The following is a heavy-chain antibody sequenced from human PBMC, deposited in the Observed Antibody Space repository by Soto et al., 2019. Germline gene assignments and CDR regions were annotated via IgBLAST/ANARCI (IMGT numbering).Heavy chain of an antibody. Sequence: QLQLQESGSGLVKPSQTLSLTCAVSGGSISSGGYSWSWIRQPPGKGLEWIGYIYHSGSTYYNPSLKSRVTISVDRSKNQFSLKLSSVTAVDTAVYYCATYGSGRYYFDYWGQGTLVTVSS. CDR3: ATYGSGRYYFDY. D-gene: IGHD3-10*01. CDR1: GGSISSGGYS. CDR2: IYHSGST. J-gene: IGHJ4*02. V-gene: IGHV4-30-2*01.